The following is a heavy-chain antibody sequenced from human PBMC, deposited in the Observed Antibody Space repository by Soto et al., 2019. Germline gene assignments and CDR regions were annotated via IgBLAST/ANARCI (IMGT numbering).Heavy chain of an antibody. V-gene: IGHV3-30-3*01. CDR1: GFTFSSYA. CDR3: AREVPLNYYEATDYFDY. Sequence: GGSLRLSCASSGFTFSSYAMHYDRQAPGKWLEWVAVISYDGNNKYYADSVKYRFTISRDNSKNTLYLQMNSLRAEDTAVYYCAREVPLNYYEATDYFDYWGQGTLVTVSS. J-gene: IGHJ4*02. CDR2: ISYDGNNK. D-gene: IGHD3-22*01.